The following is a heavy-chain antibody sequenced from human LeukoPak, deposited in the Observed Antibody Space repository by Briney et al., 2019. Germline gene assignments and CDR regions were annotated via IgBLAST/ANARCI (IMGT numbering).Heavy chain of an antibody. D-gene: IGHD6-13*01. Sequence: GRSLRLSCVASGFTFSTYGMHWVRQAPGKGLEWVAVISYDGNKYYADAVKGRFTISRDDSKNTLYLQMNSLRAEDTAVYYCAKGYSNWYREGWFDSWGQGTLAIVSS. CDR1: GFTFSTYG. CDR3: AKGYSNWYREGWFDS. V-gene: IGHV3-30*18. J-gene: IGHJ5*01. CDR2: ISYDGNK.